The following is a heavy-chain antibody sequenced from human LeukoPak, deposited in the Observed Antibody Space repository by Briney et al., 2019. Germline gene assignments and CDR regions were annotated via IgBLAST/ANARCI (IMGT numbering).Heavy chain of an antibody. J-gene: IGHJ4*02. CDR2: IYYSGST. CDR1: DASVSSGTYY. D-gene: IGHD5-24*01. CDR3: AGSRDGYKYDY. Sequence: SETLSLTCTVSDASVSSGTYYWSWIRQPPGKGLEWIGYIYYSGSTNYNPSLKSRVTISVDTSKNQFSLKLSSVTAADTAVYYCAGSRDGYKYDYWGQGTLVTVSS. V-gene: IGHV4-61*01.